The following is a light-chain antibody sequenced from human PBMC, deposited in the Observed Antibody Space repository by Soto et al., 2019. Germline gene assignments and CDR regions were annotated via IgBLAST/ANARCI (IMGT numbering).Light chain of an antibody. J-gene: IGKJ4*01. CDR2: DAS. V-gene: IGKV1-27*01. Sequence: DVRMPQSPSSLSASVGDRVTITCRASQAIAHYLAWYQQKPGQVPELLIYDASTLQSGVPARFSGSASGTEFTLTINSLQPEDVATYYCQKYNSAPHTFGGGTKVEMK. CDR3: QKYNSAPHT. CDR1: QAIAHY.